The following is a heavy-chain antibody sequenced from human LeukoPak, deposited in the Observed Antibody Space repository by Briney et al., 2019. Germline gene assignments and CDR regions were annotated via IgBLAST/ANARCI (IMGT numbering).Heavy chain of an antibody. CDR2: ISYDGSNK. J-gene: IGHJ4*02. CDR3: ASESSSRDY. Sequence: GGSLRLSCAASGFTFSSYAMHWVRQAPGKGLEWVAVISYDGSNKYYADSVKGRFTIPKDNSKNTLYLQMNSLRAEDTAVYYCASESSSRDYWGQGTLVTVSS. D-gene: IGHD6-6*01. V-gene: IGHV3-30-3*01. CDR1: GFTFSSYA.